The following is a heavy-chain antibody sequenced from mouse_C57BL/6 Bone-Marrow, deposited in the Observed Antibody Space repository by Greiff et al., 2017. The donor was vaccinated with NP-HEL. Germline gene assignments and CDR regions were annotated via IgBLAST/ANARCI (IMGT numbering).Heavy chain of an antibody. V-gene: IGHV1-59*01. CDR3: ARQYDY. Sequence: QVQLQQPGAELVRPGTSVKLSCKASGYTFTSYWMPWVKQRPGQGLEWIGVIDPSDSYTNYNQKFKGKATLTVDTSSSTAYMQLSSLTSEDSAVYYCARQYDYWGQGTTLTVSS. J-gene: IGHJ2*01. CDR1: GYTFTSYW. CDR2: IDPSDSYT.